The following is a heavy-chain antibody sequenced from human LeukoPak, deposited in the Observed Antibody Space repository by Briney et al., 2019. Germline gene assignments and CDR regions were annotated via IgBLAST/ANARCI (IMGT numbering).Heavy chain of an antibody. CDR3: AKDRSGSYSQGLDY. CDR2: IRYDGSNK. D-gene: IGHD1-26*01. CDR1: GFTFTNYA. V-gene: IGHV3-30*02. Sequence: TGGSLRLSCAASGFTFTNYAMHWVRQAPGKGLEWVAFIRYDGSNKYYADSVKGRFTISRDNSKNTLYLQMNSLRAEDTAVYYCAKDRSGSYSQGLDYWGQGTLVTVSS. J-gene: IGHJ4*02.